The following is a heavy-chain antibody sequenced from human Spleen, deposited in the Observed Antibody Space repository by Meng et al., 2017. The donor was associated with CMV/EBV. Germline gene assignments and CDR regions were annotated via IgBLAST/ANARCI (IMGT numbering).Heavy chain of an antibody. CDR2: IYIGDSET. CDR1: W. J-gene: IGHJ3*01. Sequence: WVGWVRQLPGKGLEWMGIIYIGDSETRYGPSFEGQVTISADKSINTVYLQWNSLKTSDTAMYYCAKTGGLLGYCSGGYCYFDAFDAWGQGTLVTVSS. D-gene: IGHD2-15*01. CDR3: AKTGGLLGYCSGGYCYFDAFDA. V-gene: IGHV5-51*01.